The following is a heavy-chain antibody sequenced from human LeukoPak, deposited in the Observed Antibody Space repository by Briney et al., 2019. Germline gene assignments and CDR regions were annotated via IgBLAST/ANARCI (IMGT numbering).Heavy chain of an antibody. D-gene: IGHD3-10*02. CDR2: ISSSSSTI. CDR1: GFTFSDYY. J-gene: IGHJ6*04. V-gene: IGHV3-11*04. Sequence: GGSLRLSCAASGFTFSDYYMNWVRQAPGKGLEWVSYISSSSSTIYYADSVKGRFTISRDNAKNSLYLQMNSLRAEDTAVYYCAELGTTMIGGVWGKGTTVTVSS. CDR3: AELGTTMIGGV.